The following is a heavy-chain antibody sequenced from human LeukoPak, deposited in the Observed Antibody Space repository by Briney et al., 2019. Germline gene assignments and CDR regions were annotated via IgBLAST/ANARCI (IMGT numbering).Heavy chain of an antibody. D-gene: IGHD6-6*01. CDR3: ARETEVSPFDY. J-gene: IGHJ4*02. CDR1: GFTFNNYA. V-gene: IGHV3-23*01. CDR2: VISNGGST. Sequence: GGSLRLSCAASGFTFNNYAMTWVRQAPGEGLQWVSSVISNGGSTYHADSVRGRFTISRDNSKNTLYLQMNSLRAEDTAVYYCARETEVSPFDYWGQGTLVTVSS.